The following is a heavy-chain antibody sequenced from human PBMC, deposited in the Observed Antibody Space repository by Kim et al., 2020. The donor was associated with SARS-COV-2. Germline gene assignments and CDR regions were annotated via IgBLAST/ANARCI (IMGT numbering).Heavy chain of an antibody. CDR1: GGSFSGYY. Sequence: SETLSLTCAVYGGSFSGYYWSWIRQPPGKGLEWIGEINHSGSTNYNPSLKSRVTISVDTSKNQFSLKLSSVTAADTAVYYCARGKKVVIIRGDKRFDYWGQGTLVTVSS. CDR3: ARGKKVVIIRGDKRFDY. J-gene: IGHJ4*02. V-gene: IGHV4-34*01. CDR2: INHSGST. D-gene: IGHD3-3*01.